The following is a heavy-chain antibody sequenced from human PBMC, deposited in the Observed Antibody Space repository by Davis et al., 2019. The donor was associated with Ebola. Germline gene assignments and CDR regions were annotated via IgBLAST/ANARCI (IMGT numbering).Heavy chain of an antibody. Sequence: ASVKVSCKASGYTFTSYDINWVRQAPGQGLEWMGWMNPNSGNTGYAQKFQGRVTITADKSTSTAYMEVRSLRSEDTAVYYCTRDPSNWNWSGYGMDVWGQGTTVTVSS. CDR1: GYTFTSYD. J-gene: IGHJ6*02. CDR2: MNPNSGNT. V-gene: IGHV1-8*01. CDR3: TRDPSNWNWSGYGMDV. D-gene: IGHD1-7*01.